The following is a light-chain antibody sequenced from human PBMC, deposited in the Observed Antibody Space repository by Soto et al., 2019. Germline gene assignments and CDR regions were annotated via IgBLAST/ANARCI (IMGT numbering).Light chain of an antibody. J-gene: IGKJ4*01. CDR1: ESIGNY. V-gene: IGKV3-11*01. CDR3: QWRSDWPPRLT. CDR2: DAS. Sequence: EVVLTQSPATLSLSPGERATLSCRASESIGNYLAWYQQKLCQAPKLLIYDASHRAIGIPGRFSGDGSGTDFTLTISRLEPEDFAVYYCQWRSDWPPRLTCGGGTKVEIK.